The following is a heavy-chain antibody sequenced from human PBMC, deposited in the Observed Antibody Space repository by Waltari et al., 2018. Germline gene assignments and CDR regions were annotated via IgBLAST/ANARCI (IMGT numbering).Heavy chain of an antibody. CDR3: TTRKGTGY. CDR2: SKRKTEGVTT. V-gene: IGHV3-15*01. J-gene: IGHJ4*02. Sequence: EVQLVESGGGLVQPGGSLRLSCRASGFTFSNAGMSWFRQAPGKGLEWVGRSKRKTEGVTTDYAAPVKGRFTISRDDSKNTLYLQMNSLKTEDTAVYYCTTRKGTGYWGQGTLVTVSS. CDR1: GFTFSNAG.